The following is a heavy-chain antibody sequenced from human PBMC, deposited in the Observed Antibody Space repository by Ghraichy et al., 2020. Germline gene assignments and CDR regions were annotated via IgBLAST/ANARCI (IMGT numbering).Heavy chain of an antibody. V-gene: IGHV3-23*01. CDR1: GFTFSSYA. Sequence: GGSLRLSCAASGFTFSSYAMSWVRQAPGKGLEWVSSISGSGGSTYYADSVKGRFTISRDNSKNTLYLQMNSLRAEDTAVYYCRAMVRGSGWDYWGQGTLVTVSS. D-gene: IGHD3-10*01. CDR3: RAMVRGSGWDY. J-gene: IGHJ4*02. CDR2: ISGSGGST.